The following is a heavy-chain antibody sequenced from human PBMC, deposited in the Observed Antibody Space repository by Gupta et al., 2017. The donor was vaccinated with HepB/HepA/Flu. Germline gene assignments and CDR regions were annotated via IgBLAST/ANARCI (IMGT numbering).Heavy chain of an antibody. CDR1: GFTFSNFA. V-gene: IGHV3-23*01. Sequence: EMQLLESGGGLVQPGGSLRLSCAASGFTFSNFAMNWVRQAPGKGLEWVSHIGGDSRATFFADSVKGRFSISRDNSKNTLSLQMNSLRAEDTALYYCVKDQWSFNSIFDPFDIWGPGTMVTVSS. CDR2: IGGDSRAT. D-gene: IGHD4-23*01. CDR3: VKDQWSFNSIFDPFDI. J-gene: IGHJ3*02.